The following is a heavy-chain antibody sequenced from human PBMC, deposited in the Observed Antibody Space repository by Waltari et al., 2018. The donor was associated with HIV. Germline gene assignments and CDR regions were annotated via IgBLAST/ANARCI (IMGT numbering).Heavy chain of an antibody. D-gene: IGHD4-4*01. J-gene: IGHJ4*02. CDR2: IYTSGGT. CDR3: ASEVGVGYSNCERVFDY. CDR1: GGSISSGSYY. Sequence: QVQLHESGPGLVKPSQTLSLTCTVSGGSISSGSYYWSSIRQPAGKGLEWIGRIYTSGGTNCNPSLKRRITRSVDTLKTQFALTMSLLTDADTAVDYCASEVGVGYSNCERVFDYWGQGTLVTVSS. V-gene: IGHV4-61*02.